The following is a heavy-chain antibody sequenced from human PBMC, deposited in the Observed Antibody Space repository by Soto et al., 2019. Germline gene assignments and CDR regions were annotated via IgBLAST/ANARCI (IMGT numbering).Heavy chain of an antibody. J-gene: IGHJ5*02. Sequence: SETLSLTGTVSGGSISSYYCNWIRQSPWKGLEWIGYAFYSGSTKYSPSFKSRVTISVDTSKNQFSLNSRSVTAADTAVYYCAYAETYAWFDPFGQRTLVTFCS. CDR2: AFYSGST. CDR1: GGSISSYY. CDR3: AYAETYAWFDP. D-gene: IGHD3-16*01. V-gene: IGHV4-59*01.